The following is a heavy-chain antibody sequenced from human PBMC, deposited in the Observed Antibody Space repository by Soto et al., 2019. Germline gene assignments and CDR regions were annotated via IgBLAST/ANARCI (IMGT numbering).Heavy chain of an antibody. CDR3: ARVKVLRFLEWFDY. CDR2: IYYSGST. D-gene: IGHD3-3*01. Sequence: PSETLSLTCTVSGGSISSGDYYWSWIRQPPGKGLEWIGYIYYSGSTYYNPSLKSRVTISVDTSKNQFSLKLSSVTAADTAVYYCARVKVLRFLEWFDYVGQGTLVTVSS. V-gene: IGHV4-30-4*01. J-gene: IGHJ4*02. CDR1: GGSISSGDYY.